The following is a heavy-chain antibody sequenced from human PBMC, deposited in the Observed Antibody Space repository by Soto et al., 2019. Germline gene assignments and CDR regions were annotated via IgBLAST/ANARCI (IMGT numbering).Heavy chain of an antibody. J-gene: IGHJ6*02. CDR3: VRQRIDYPHGLAEV. D-gene: IGHD4-17*01. CDR1: SGPSRSYN. V-gene: IGHV4-59*08. CDR2: VYYTGDT. Sequence: QVQLQQSGPRLVKPSETLSLTCTVSSGPSRSYNWGWIRQSPMRGLEWIGYVYYTGDTAYNPSLKRRVTISADTSTNNTSLILTSVTAAVTAVYYCVRQRIDYPHGLAEVWGQGTTVTVSS.